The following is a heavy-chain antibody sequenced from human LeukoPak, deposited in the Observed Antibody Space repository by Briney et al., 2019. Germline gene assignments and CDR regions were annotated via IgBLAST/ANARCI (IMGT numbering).Heavy chain of an antibody. CDR1: GGSMSDYY. J-gene: IGHJ4*02. Sequence: SETLSLTCTVSGGSMSDYYWIWIRQPAGKGLEWIGRVYSSGSTNHNPSLNSRVTVSIDTSKNQFSLKLSSVTAADTAVYYCSRGRVYGIVVVPPSFDYWGQGTLVTVSS. V-gene: IGHV4-4*07. CDR3: SRGRVYGIVVVPPSFDY. D-gene: IGHD2-2*01. CDR2: VYSSGST.